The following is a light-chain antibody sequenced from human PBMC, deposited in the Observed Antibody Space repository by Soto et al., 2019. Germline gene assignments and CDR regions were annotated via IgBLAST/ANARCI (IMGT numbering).Light chain of an antibody. J-gene: IGLJ1*01. CDR3: SSHTTYSTRI. CDR2: EVS. Sequence: QSALTQPVSVSGSPGQSIAISCTGTSSDIGSYNYVSWYQQHPGKAPKLIIHEVSNRPSGISDHFSGSKSGNTASLTISGLQADDEADYYCSSHTTYSTRIFGTGTKLTVL. CDR1: SSDIGSYNY. V-gene: IGLV2-14*01.